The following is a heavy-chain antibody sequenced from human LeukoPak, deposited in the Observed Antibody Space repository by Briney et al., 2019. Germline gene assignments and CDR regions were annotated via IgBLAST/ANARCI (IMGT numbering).Heavy chain of an antibody. CDR3: AKDKSRDDSAPSRAFFFAFDT. D-gene: IGHD3-22*01. CDR1: GFTFDDYA. Sequence: PGRSLRLSCAASGFTFDDYAMHWVRQAPGKGLEWVSGISWNSGSIGYADSVKGRFTISRDNAKNSLYLQMNSLRAEDTALYYCAKDKSRDDSAPSRAFFFAFDTWGQGTMVTVSS. J-gene: IGHJ3*02. CDR2: ISWNSGSI. V-gene: IGHV3-9*01.